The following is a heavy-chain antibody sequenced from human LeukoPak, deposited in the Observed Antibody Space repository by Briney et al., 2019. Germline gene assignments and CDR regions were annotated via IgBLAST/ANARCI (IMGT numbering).Heavy chain of an antibody. CDR1: GYTFTSYG. CDR2: ISAYNGNT. CDR3: ARVGYDFWSGYYRHPFDY. D-gene: IGHD3-3*01. V-gene: IGHV1-18*01. J-gene: IGHJ4*02. Sequence: EALVKVSCKASGYTFTSYGISWVRQAPGQGLEWMGWISAYNGNTNYAQKLQGRVTMTTDTSTSTAYMELRSLRSDDTAVYYCARVGYDFWSGYYRHPFDYWGQGTLVTVSS.